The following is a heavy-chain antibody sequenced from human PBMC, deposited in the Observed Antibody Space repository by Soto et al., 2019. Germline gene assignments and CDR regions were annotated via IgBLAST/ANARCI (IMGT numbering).Heavy chain of an antibody. J-gene: IGHJ5*02. D-gene: IGHD1-1*01. V-gene: IGHV3-30*04. CDR2: IYYDGSQK. CDR1: GFTFSSYT. Sequence: QVQLVESGGGVVQPGRSLRLSCAASGFTFSSYTMHWVRQAPGKGLEWVALIYYDGSQKYYADSVKGRFTISRDNSKKMMNLDMNRLRTEDTAVYYCTRGGGNQLGDCYDHWGQGTLVTVSS. CDR3: TRGGGNQLGDCYDH.